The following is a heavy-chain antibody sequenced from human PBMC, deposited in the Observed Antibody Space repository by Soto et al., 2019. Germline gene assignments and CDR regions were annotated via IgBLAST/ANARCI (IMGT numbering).Heavy chain of an antibody. J-gene: IGHJ4*02. D-gene: IGHD2-15*01. CDR3: ARDAPGVAPY. CDR1: GGSINSGDPY. V-gene: IGHV4-31*03. Sequence: QVQLQESGPGLVRPSQTLSLTCTVSGGSINSGDPYWNWIRQHPEKGLEWIGYINYRGSTFYNPSLKSRIIISVDTSKNQFSLSLSSVTAADTAVYYCARDAPGVAPYWGQGTLVTVSS. CDR2: INYRGST.